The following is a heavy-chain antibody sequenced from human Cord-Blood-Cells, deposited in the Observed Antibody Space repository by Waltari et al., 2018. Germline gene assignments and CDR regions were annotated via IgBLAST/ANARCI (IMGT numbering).Heavy chain of an antibody. Sequence: EVQLVGSGGGLVQPDRSLRLSCSASTFTFDDHPPHWPRQAPGRGLEWAAGMSWNSGSIGDAGAVKGRFTRPRDNAKNSLYLQMNRLRSEDMALYYCAKGQQLGRGAFDIWGQGTMVTVSS. CDR2: MSWNSGSI. V-gene: IGHV3-9*03. CDR3: AKGQQLGRGAFDI. D-gene: IGHD6-13*01. J-gene: IGHJ3*02. CDR1: TFTFDDHP.